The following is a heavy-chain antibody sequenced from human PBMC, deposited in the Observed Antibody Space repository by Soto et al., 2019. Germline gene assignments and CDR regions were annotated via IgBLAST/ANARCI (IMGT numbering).Heavy chain of an antibody. D-gene: IGHD6-13*01. J-gene: IGHJ4*02. Sequence: SETLSLTCTVSGGSISSYYWSWIRQPPGKGLEWIGYIYSSGSTNYNPSFKSRVTISVDTSKNQFSLKLTSVIAADTAVYYCARHSSMSSGWYYWSLGTLVTVS. CDR2: IYSSGST. V-gene: IGHV4-59*08. CDR3: ARHSSMSSGWYY. CDR1: GGSISSYY.